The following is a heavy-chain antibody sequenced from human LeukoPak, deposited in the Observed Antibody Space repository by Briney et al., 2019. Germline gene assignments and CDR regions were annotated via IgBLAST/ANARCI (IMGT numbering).Heavy chain of an antibody. Sequence: GGSLRLSCAASGFTFSNYWMSWVRQAPGKGLEWVANIKQDESEKYYEDSVKGRFTISRDNARNSLYLQMNSLRAEDTAVYYCARGFLAVDEDAFDIWGQGTMVTVSS. CDR1: GFTFSNYW. D-gene: IGHD6-19*01. V-gene: IGHV3-7*05. CDR2: IKQDESEK. CDR3: ARGFLAVDEDAFDI. J-gene: IGHJ3*02.